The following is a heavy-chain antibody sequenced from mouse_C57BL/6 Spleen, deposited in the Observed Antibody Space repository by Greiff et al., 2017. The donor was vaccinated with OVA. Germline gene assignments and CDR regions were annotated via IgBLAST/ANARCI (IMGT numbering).Heavy chain of an antibody. CDR3: TTSRENYAMDY. D-gene: IGHD1-1*01. V-gene: IGHV14-4*01. J-gene: IGHJ4*01. CDR2: IDPENGDT. Sequence: EVHLVESGAELVRPGASVKLSCTASGFNIKDDYMHWVKQRPEQGLEWIGWIDPENGDTEYASKFQGKATITADTSSNTAYLQLSSLTSEDTAVYYCTTSRENYAMDYWGQGTSVTVSS. CDR1: GFNIKDDY.